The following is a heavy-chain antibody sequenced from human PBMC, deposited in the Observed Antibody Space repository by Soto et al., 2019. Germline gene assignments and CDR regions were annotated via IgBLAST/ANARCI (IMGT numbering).Heavy chain of an antibody. CDR2: IYWDAEK. CDR3: PQRLTWDAFDI. CDR1: GFSLSDNGVG. Sequence: QITLKESGPTLVKRPQTLTLTCTFSGFSLSDNGVGVGWIRQPPGKALEWLALIYWDAEKIYSPSLKTRLTITKDTSKNQVLLTMTNMDPVDTATYYCPQRLTWDAFDIWGQGTMVTVSS. D-gene: IGHD1-26*01. J-gene: IGHJ3*02. V-gene: IGHV2-5*02.